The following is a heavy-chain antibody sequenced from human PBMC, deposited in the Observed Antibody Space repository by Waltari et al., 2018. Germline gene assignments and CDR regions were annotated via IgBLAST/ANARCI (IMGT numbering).Heavy chain of an antibody. CDR2: IYHSGST. CDR3: ARVQFLEWLQIDY. D-gene: IGHD3-3*01. CDR1: GYSISSGYY. Sequence: QVQLQESGPGLVKPSETLSLTRAVSGYSISSGYYWGWIRQPPGKGLEWIGSIYHSGSTYYNPSLKSRVTISVDTSKNQFSLKLSSVTAADTAVYYCARVQFLEWLQIDYWGQGTLVTVSS. V-gene: IGHV4-38-2*01. J-gene: IGHJ4*02.